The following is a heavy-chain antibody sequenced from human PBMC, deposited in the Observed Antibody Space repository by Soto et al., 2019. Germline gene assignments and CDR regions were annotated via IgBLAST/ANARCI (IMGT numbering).Heavy chain of an antibody. J-gene: IGHJ6*02. CDR3: ARDPSYYGMDV. CDR2: INAGNGNT. V-gene: IGHV1-3*05. Sequence: QVQLVQSGAEEKKPGASVKVSCKASGYTFTSYAMHWVRQAPGQRLEWMGWINAGNGNTKYSQKFQGKVTITRDTSASTAYMELSSLRSEDTAVYYCARDPSYYGMDVWGQGTTVTVSS. CDR1: GYTFTSYA.